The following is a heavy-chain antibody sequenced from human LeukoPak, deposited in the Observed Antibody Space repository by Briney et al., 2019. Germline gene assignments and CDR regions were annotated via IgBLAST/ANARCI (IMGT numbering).Heavy chain of an antibody. CDR2: ISSSSSYI. V-gene: IGHV3-21*01. Sequence: GSLRLSCAASGFTFSSYSMNWVRQAPGKGLEWVSSISSSSSYIYYADSVKGRFTISRDNAKNSLYLQMNSLRAEDTAVYYCARTGDDYGGKLDYWGQGTLVTVSS. CDR3: ARTGDDYGGKLDY. J-gene: IGHJ4*02. D-gene: IGHD4-23*01. CDR1: GFTFSSYS.